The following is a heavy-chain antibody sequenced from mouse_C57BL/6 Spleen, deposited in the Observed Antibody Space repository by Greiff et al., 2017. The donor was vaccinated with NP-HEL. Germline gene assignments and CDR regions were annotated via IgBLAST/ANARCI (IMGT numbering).Heavy chain of an antibody. Sequence: VHLVESGAELAKPGASVKLSCKASGYTFTSYWMHWVKQRPGQGLEWIGYINPSSGYTKYNQKFKDKATLTADKSSSTAYMQLSSLTSEDSAVYYCAKGEVTRAMDYWGQGTSVTVSS. CDR2: INPSSGYT. CDR1: GYTFTSYW. D-gene: IGHD2-2*01. V-gene: IGHV1-7*01. CDR3: AKGEVTRAMDY. J-gene: IGHJ4*01.